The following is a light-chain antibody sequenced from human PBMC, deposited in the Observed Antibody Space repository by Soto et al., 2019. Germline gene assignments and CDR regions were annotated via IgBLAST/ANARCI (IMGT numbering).Light chain of an antibody. CDR1: QSVSSY. J-gene: IGKJ3*01. V-gene: IGKV3-11*01. Sequence: EIVLTQSPATLSLSPGERATLSCRASQSVSSYLAWYQQKPGQAPRLLIYDASNRATGIPARFSGSGSGTDLTLTISSLEPEDFAVYYCQQRSNCSFGPGTKVDIK. CDR2: DAS. CDR3: QQRSNCS.